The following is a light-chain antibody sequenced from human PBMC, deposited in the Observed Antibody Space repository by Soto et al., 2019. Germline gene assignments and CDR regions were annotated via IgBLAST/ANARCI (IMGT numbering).Light chain of an antibody. CDR2: DAS. CDR1: QSISSW. V-gene: IGKV1-5*01. Sequence: DIQMTQSPSTLSASVGDRVTITFRASQSISSWLAWYQQKPGKAPKLLIYDASSLESGVPSRFSGSGSGTEFTLTISSLQPDDFATYHCQQYNSYSTFGQGTKVDFK. J-gene: IGKJ1*01. CDR3: QQYNSYST.